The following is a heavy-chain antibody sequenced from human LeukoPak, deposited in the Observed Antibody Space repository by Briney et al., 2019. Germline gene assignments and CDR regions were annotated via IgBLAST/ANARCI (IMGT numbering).Heavy chain of an antibody. D-gene: IGHD1-7*01. Sequence: GGSLRLSCAASAFTFGICAMSWVRQAPGKGLEWVGSIGSSYISCDDPVKGRFTVSRANSHDTLYLYLNSLRAEDTAVYYCAKDATPGNSIWDYFARWGPGTLVTVSS. CDR2: IGSSYI. J-gene: IGHJ4*02. CDR1: AFTFGICA. CDR3: AKDATPGNSIWDYFAR. V-gene: IGHV3-23*01.